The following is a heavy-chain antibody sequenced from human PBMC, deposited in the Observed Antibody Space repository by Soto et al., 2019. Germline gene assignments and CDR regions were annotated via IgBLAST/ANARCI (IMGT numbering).Heavy chain of an antibody. CDR1: GGSFSGYY. D-gene: IGHD1-1*01. CDR3: AKANSLTPSSRGTRSGMDV. CDR2: INHSGRA. Sequence: PSETLSLTCAVYGGSFSGYYWSWIRQPPGKGLEWIGEINHSGRANYNPSLKSRDTISVDTSKNQFSLKLSSVTAADTAVYYCAKANSLTPSSRGTRSGMDVWGQGTTVTVSS. V-gene: IGHV4-34*01. J-gene: IGHJ6*02.